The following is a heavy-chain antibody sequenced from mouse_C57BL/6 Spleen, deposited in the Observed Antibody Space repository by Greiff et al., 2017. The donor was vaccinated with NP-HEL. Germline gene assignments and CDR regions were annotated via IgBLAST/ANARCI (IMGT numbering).Heavy chain of an antibody. D-gene: IGHD1-1*01. CDR2: INPNYGTT. Sequence: EVKLVESGPELVKPGASVKISCKASGYSFTDYNMNWVKQSNGKSLEWIGVINPNYGTTSYNQKFKGKATLTVDQSSSTAYMQLNSLTSEDSAVYYCARGPYYYGSTYWYFDVWGTGTTVTVSS. J-gene: IGHJ1*03. CDR3: ARGPYYYGSTYWYFDV. CDR1: GYSFTDYN. V-gene: IGHV1-39*01.